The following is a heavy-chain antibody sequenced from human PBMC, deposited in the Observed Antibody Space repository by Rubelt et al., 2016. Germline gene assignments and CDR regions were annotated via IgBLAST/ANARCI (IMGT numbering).Heavy chain of an antibody. Sequence: QVQLQESGPGLVKPSETLSLTCTVSGCSISSYYWSWIRQPPGKGLEWIGYIYYRGGTNYNPSLKVRATISVDTSKNQFALKLSSVTAADTAVYYCARHDYGDYVYFDYWGQGTLVTVSS. J-gene: IGHJ4*02. CDR1: GCSISSYY. V-gene: IGHV4-59*08. CDR3: ARHDYGDYVYFDY. CDR2: IYYRGGT. D-gene: IGHD4-17*01.